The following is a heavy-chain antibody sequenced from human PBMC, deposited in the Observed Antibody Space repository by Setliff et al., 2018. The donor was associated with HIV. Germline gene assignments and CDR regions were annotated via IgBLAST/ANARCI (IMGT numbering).Heavy chain of an antibody. CDR3: ARGFYGDYYFDY. D-gene: IGHD4-17*01. CDR2: ISPSGDRT. J-gene: IGHJ4*02. V-gene: IGHV1-46*01. CDR1: GYAFTSQF. Sequence: GASVKVSCKASGYAFTSQFMHWVRQAPGQGLEWMGIISPSGDRTTYAQRFRGRVTMTSDTSTGTVYMELSSLRSEDTAVYYCARGFYGDYYFDYWGQGTLVTVSS.